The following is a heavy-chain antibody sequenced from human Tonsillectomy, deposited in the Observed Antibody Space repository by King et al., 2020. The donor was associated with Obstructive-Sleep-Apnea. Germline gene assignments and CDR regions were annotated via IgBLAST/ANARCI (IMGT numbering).Heavy chain of an antibody. Sequence: VQLVESGGGVVQPGRSLRLSCAASGFTFSSYVMHWVRQAPGKGLEWVAVIWYDESNKYYADSVKGRFTISRDNSKNTLYLQMNSLRAEDTAVYYCARVPTIDFDLDYWGQGTLVTVSS. CDR2: IWYDESNK. D-gene: IGHD3/OR15-3a*01. V-gene: IGHV3-33*01. CDR3: ARVPTIDFDLDY. J-gene: IGHJ4*02. CDR1: GFTFSSYV.